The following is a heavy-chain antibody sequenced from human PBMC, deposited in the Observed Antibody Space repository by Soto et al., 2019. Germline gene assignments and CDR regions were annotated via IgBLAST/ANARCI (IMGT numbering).Heavy chain of an antibody. V-gene: IGHV3-9*01. J-gene: IGHJ4*02. CDR2: ISWNSGSI. Sequence: EVQLVESGGGLVQPGRSLRLSCAASGFTFDDYCIHWVRQAPGKGLEWVSGISWNSGSIGYADSVKGRFTISRDNAKNSLYLQMNSLRAEDKALYYCAKVGYGDYYFDYWGQGTLVTVSS. CDR1: GFTFDDYC. D-gene: IGHD4-17*01. CDR3: AKVGYGDYYFDY.